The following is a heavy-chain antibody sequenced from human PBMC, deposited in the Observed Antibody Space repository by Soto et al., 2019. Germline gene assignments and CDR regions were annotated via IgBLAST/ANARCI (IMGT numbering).Heavy chain of an antibody. CDR2: IKPNSGGT. Sequence: QVQLVQSGAEVQKPGASVKVSCKASGYTFTGYYMHWVRQAPGQGLEWMRWIKPNSGGTNYAQKFQDSATMTRDTSNRTADKELRRLRSDDTAVYYCARAEDSWYYFEYWGQGTLVTVSS. J-gene: IGHJ4*02. CDR3: ARAEDSWYYFEY. CDR1: GYTFTGYY. V-gene: IGHV1-2*02. D-gene: IGHD6-13*01.